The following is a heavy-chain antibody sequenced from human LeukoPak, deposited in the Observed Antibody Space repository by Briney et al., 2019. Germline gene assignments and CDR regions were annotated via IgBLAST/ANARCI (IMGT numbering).Heavy chain of an antibody. CDR1: GGTFSSYT. CDR3: ARGNSSSWYENDAFDI. J-gene: IGHJ3*02. D-gene: IGHD6-13*01. Sequence: SVKVSCKASGGTFSSYTISWVRQAPGQGLEWMGRIIPIFGTANYAQKFQGRVTITTDESTSTAYMELSSLRSEDTAVYYCARGNSSSWYENDAFDIWGQGTMVTVSS. CDR2: IIPIFGTA. V-gene: IGHV1-69*05.